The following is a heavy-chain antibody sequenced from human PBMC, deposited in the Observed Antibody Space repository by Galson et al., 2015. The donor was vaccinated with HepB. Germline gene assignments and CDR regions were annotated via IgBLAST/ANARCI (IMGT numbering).Heavy chain of an antibody. V-gene: IGHV3-15*01. CDR1: GFTFSNAW. CDR2: IKSKTDGGTT. Sequence: SLRLSCAASGFTFSNAWMSWVRQAPGKGLEWVGRIKSKTDGGTTDYAAPVKGRFTISRDDSKNTLYLQMNSLKTEDTAVYYCTTTPQLVLATHWGQGTLVTVSS. D-gene: IGHD6-13*01. CDR3: TTTPQLVLATH. J-gene: IGHJ4*02.